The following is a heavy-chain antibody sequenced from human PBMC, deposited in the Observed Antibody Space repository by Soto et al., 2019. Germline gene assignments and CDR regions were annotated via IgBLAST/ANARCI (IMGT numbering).Heavy chain of an antibody. CDR2: TSSNSRHT. CDR1: GYTFTAYY. CDR3: ARATPSAACRCTDS. Sequence: QVKLVQSGAEVKKPGPSVKVSCKASGYTFTAYYIHWVRQAPGQWLEWMGGTSSNSRHTNKAQKFQGRLTITKDASNRTAHMHLSRLRSDDTPVYYCARATPSAACRCTDSWRNGTLVIVYS. V-gene: IGHV1-2*02. D-gene: IGHD2-8*01. J-gene: IGHJ5*01.